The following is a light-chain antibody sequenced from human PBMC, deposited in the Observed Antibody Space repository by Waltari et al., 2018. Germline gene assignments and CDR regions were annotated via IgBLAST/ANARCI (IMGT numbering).Light chain of an antibody. V-gene: IGKV3-20*01. CDR1: QNIGNNY. CDR3: QQYVGSPPWT. J-gene: IGKJ1*01. CDR2: GAS. Sequence: EVVLTQSPGTLSLSPGERATLSCRASQNIGNNYLAWYQQKPGQARTLLIFGASSRTTGIPDRFSGSGSGTDFTLTISRLEPEDFAVYYCQQYVGSPPWTFGQGTKVEIK.